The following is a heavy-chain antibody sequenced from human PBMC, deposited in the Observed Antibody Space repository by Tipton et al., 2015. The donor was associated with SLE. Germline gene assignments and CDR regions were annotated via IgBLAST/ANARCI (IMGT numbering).Heavy chain of an antibody. Sequence: GLVKPSETLSLSCDVSGFSISSGYYWGWIRQPPGKGLEWIGSMYKSGNSYYNPPLKSRISMSMDTFKNQVFLRLSSVTAADTAVYYCARHDYDDNGYYKHYFDYWGQGTLVTVSS. CDR3: ARHDYDDNGYYKHYFDY. CDR1: GFSISSGYY. CDR2: MYKSGNS. V-gene: IGHV4-38-2*01. J-gene: IGHJ4*02. D-gene: IGHD3-22*01.